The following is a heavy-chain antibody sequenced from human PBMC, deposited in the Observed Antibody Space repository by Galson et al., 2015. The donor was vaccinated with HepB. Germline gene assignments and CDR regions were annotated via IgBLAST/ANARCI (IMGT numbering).Heavy chain of an antibody. J-gene: IGHJ6*03. CDR1: GFTFSSYG. CDR2: IWYDGSNK. D-gene: IGHD3-9*01. V-gene: IGHV3-33*01. CDR3: ARDDNDNIVTSYYIRYYIDV. Sequence: SLRLSCAASGFTFSSYGMHWVRQAPGKGLEWVAAIWYDGSNKYYADSVKGRFTISRDNSKNTLYLQMNSLRAEDTAVYYCARDDNDNIVTSYYIRYYIDVWGKGTTVTVSS.